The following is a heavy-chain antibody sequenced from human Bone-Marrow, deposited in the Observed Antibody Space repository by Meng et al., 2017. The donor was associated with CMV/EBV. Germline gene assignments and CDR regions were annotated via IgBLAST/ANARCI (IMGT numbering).Heavy chain of an antibody. CDR2: INPNSGGT. D-gene: IGHD1-26*01. J-gene: IGHJ5*02. V-gene: IGHV1-2*02. CDR3: AREGGSGSYGLNWFDP. Sequence: ASVKVACKASGYTFTGYYRHWARQAPGQGLEWMGWINPNSGGTNYAQKFQGRVTMTRDTSISTAYMELSRLRSDDTAVYYWAREGGSGSYGLNWFDPWGQGTLVTVSS. CDR1: GYTFTGYY.